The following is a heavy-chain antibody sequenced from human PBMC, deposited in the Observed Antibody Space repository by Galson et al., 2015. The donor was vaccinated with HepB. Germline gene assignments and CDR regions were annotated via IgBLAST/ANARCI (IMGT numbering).Heavy chain of an antibody. CDR3: AARPMVQGVITFDY. V-gene: IGHV3-53*01. CDR1: GFTVSSNY. D-gene: IGHD3-10*01. Sequence: SLRLSCAASGFTVSSNYMSWVRQAPGKGLEWVSVIYSGGSTYYADSVKGRFTISRDNSKNTLYLQMNSLRAEDTAVYYCAARPMVQGVITFDYRGQGTLVTVSS. J-gene: IGHJ4*02. CDR2: IYSGGST.